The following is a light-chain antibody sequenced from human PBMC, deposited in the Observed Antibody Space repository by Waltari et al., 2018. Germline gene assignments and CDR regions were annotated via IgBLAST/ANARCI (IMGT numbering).Light chain of an antibody. CDR1: SSDVGGYNY. J-gene: IGLJ2*01. Sequence: QSALTQPPSASGSPGQSVTISCTGTSSDVGGYNYVSWYQQHPGKAPKLMIYEVSKRPSGVPDRFSGSKSGNTASLTVSGLQAEDEADYYCSSYAGSNNSLFGGGTKLTVI. CDR2: EVS. V-gene: IGLV2-8*01. CDR3: SSYAGSNNSL.